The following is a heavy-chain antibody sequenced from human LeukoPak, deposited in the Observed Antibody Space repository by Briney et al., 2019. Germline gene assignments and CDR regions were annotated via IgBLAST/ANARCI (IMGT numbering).Heavy chain of an antibody. Sequence: GGSLRLSCAASGFTFSSYAMSWVRQAPGKGLEWVSVIYSGGSTYYADSVKGRFTISRDNSKNTLYLQMNSLRAEDTAVYYCARVRGTRAVDYWGQGTLVTVSS. CDR2: IYSGGST. CDR1: GFTFSSYA. CDR3: ARVRGTRAVDY. J-gene: IGHJ4*02. V-gene: IGHV3-53*01.